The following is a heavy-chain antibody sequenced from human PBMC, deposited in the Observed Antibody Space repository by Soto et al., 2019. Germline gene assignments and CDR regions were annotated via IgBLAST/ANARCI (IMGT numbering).Heavy chain of an antibody. D-gene: IGHD1-26*01. CDR1: GLTFSSYG. V-gene: IGHV3-23*01. J-gene: IGHJ4*02. CDR3: ARRGSGSYYDY. CDR2: ISGSGGST. Sequence: GGSLRLSCAASGLTFSSYGRRWVRQAPGKGLEWVSAISGSGGSTYYADSVKGRFTISRDNSKNTLYLQMNSLRAEDTAVYYCARRGSGSYYDYWGQGTLVTVSS.